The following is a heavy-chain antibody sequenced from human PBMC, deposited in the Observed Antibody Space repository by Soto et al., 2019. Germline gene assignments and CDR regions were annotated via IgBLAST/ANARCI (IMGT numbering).Heavy chain of an antibody. J-gene: IGHJ1*01. CDR1: GGSISSYY. Sequence: PSETLSLTCTVSGGSISSYYWSWIRQPPGKGLEWIGYIYYSGSTNYNPSLKSRVTISVDTSKNQFSLKLSSVTAADTAVYYCARHLGKGAAGSSGYFQHWGQGTLVTVSS. V-gene: IGHV4-59*08. CDR2: IYYSGST. D-gene: IGHD6-13*01. CDR3: ARHLGKGAAGSSGYFQH.